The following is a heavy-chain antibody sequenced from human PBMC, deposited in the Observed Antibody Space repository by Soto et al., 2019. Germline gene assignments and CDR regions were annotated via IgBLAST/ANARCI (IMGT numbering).Heavy chain of an antibody. CDR2: INPSGDSR. Sequence: ASVMVSCKASGFSFSDYFMHWVRQAPGQGLEWMGIINPSGDSRNYAQKFQGRVTITRDTSTSTVYMDLSSLRYEDTAVYYCARERVYDSPGALDIWGQGTTGTVSS. CDR3: ARERVYDSPGALDI. J-gene: IGHJ3*02. V-gene: IGHV1-46*01. D-gene: IGHD3-22*01. CDR1: GFSFSDYF.